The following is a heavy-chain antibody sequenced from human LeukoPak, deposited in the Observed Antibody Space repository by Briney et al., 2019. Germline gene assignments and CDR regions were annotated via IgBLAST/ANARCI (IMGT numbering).Heavy chain of an antibody. D-gene: IGHD3-22*01. CDR2: ISAYNGNT. CDR3: ARGPGGRRGYHPLEDYYYYYYMDV. Sequence: ASVKVSCKASGYTFTSYGISWVRQAPGQRLEWMGWISAYNGNTNYPQKLQGRVTMTTDTSTSTAYMELRSLRSDDTAVYYCARGPGGRRGYHPLEDYYYYYYMDVWGKGTTVTVPS. CDR1: GYTFTSYG. V-gene: IGHV1-18*01. J-gene: IGHJ6*03.